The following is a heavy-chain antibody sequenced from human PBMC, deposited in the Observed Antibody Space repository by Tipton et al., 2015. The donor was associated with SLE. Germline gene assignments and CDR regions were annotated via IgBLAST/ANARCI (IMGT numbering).Heavy chain of an antibody. Sequence: TLSLTCSVSGGSISTYYWSWIRQPPGKGLEWIGYVHHSGSTNYNPSLKSRVAMSVDSSKSQFSLGLRSVTAADTAVYYCARLAHYNSSWYLGVWGQGSLVTISS. V-gene: IGHV4-59*08. CDR2: VHHSGST. J-gene: IGHJ4*02. D-gene: IGHD3-22*01. CDR1: GGSISTYY. CDR3: ARLAHYNSSWYLGV.